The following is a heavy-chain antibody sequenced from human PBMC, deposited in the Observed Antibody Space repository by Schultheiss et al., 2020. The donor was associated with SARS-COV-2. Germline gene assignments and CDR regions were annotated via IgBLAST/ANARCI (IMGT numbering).Heavy chain of an antibody. J-gene: IGHJ4*02. CDR2: IKRSSDGGTT. D-gene: IGHD3-10*01. Sequence: GGSLRLSCATSGFSFSDAWMTWVRQAPGKGLEWVGRIKRSSDGGTTDYAAPVKGRFTISRNDSANTLYLQMNSLKIGGTAVYYCTTLFLIEASEGDSGWGQGTLVTVSS. CDR3: TTLFLIEASEGDSG. CDR1: GFSFSDAW. V-gene: IGHV3-15*01.